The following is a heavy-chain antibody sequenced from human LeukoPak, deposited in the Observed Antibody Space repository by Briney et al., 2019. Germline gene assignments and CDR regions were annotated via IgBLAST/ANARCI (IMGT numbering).Heavy chain of an antibody. J-gene: IGHJ4*02. CDR3: ARPRLPVTMIISPDY. Sequence: GGSLRLSCVASGFNFSNYAMHWVRQAPGKGLEWVTVISFHGDNKHYTHSVQGRFTISRDNSKNTLFLQMNSLRPEDTAVYYCARPRLPVTMIISPDYWGQGTLVTVSS. CDR2: ISFHGDNK. D-gene: IGHD3-22*01. V-gene: IGHV3-30*04. CDR1: GFNFSNYA.